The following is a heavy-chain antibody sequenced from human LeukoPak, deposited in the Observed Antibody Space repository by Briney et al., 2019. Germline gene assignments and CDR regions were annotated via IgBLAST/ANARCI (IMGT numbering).Heavy chain of an antibody. J-gene: IGHJ4*02. V-gene: IGHV3-30*01. CDR1: GITFRSYA. Sequence: GGSLRLSCAASGITFRSYAMHWVRQAPGKGLEWVAVISYDGSNKYYADSVKGRFTISRDNSKNTLYLQMNSLRAEDTAVYYCARDLGTAISRIPYYLDYWGQGTLVTVSS. CDR2: ISYDGSNK. CDR3: ARDLGTAISRIPYYLDY. D-gene: IGHD5-18*01.